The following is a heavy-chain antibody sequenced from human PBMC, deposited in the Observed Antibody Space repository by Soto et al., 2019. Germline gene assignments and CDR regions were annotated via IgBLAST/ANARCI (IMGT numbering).Heavy chain of an antibody. CDR3: ARGFTYHSDSSGYPFDY. Sequence: GGSLRLSCAASASGCTFSTFILTWVRQAPGKGLEWVSSISTSDSRTFYADSVKGRFTISRDSATNLLYLQMTSLRAEDTAVYYCARGFTYHSDSSGYPFDYWGQGILVTVSS. J-gene: IGHJ4*02. CDR1: GCTFSTFI. D-gene: IGHD3-22*01. CDR2: ISTSDSRT. V-gene: IGHV3-21*06.